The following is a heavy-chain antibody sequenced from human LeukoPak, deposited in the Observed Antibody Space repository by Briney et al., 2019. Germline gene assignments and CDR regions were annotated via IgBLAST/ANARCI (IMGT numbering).Heavy chain of an antibody. CDR2: ISSSSGYI. D-gene: IGHD2-2*01. V-gene: IGHV3-21*01. J-gene: IGHJ6*03. CDR1: GFTFSSYA. CDR3: ARGGYQPYYYMDV. Sequence: GGSLRLSCAASGFTFSSYAMNWVRQAPGKGLEWVSSISSSSGYIFYADSVKGRFTISRDNSNNIVYLQMDSLRVDDTALYYCARGGYQPYYYMDVWGTGTTVTVSS.